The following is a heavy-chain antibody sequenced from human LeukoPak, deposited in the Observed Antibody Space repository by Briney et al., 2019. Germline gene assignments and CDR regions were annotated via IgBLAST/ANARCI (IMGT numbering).Heavy chain of an antibody. D-gene: IGHD2-15*01. CDR2: ISGSGGST. Sequence: QPGGSLRLSCAASGFTFSSYAMSWVRQAPGKGLEWVSAISGSGGSTYYADSVKGRFTISRDNSKNTLYLQMNSLRAEDTAAYYCAKQTVVVVAALYYFDYWGQGTLVTVSS. CDR1: GFTFSSYA. V-gene: IGHV3-23*01. J-gene: IGHJ4*02. CDR3: AKQTVVVVAALYYFDY.